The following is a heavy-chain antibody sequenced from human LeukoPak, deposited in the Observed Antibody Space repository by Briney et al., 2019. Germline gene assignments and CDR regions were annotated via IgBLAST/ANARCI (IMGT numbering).Heavy chain of an antibody. V-gene: IGHV4-4*07. J-gene: IGHJ4*02. CDR1: GGSVRSYR. D-gene: IGHD1-26*01. Sequence: PSETLSLTCDVSGGSVRSYRWGWVRQPAGKGLEWLGRIYSTGSTRFNPSLKSRLTLSIDTSTNQFSLTLTSVTAADTAVYFCARQGYTVSYYFLDYWSQGTLVTVSS. CDR2: IYSTGST. CDR3: ARQGYTVSYYFLDY.